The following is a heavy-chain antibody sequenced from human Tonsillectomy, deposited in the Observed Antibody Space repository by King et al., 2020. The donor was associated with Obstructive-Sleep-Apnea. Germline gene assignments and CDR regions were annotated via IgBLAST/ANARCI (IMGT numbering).Heavy chain of an antibody. D-gene: IGHD3-10*01. CDR1: GFTFSSYA. CDR2: ILFDGGNK. Sequence: QLVQSGGGVVQPGRSLRLSCAASGFTFSSYAMHWVRQAPGKGLELVAGILFDGGNKIYADSVKGRFSISRDNSKNTLYVQMSSLRAEDTAVYYCARSRRPTTVRTVITDDALDIWGQGTMVTVSS. CDR3: ARSRRPTTVRTVITDDALDI. V-gene: IGHV3-30-3*01. J-gene: IGHJ3*02.